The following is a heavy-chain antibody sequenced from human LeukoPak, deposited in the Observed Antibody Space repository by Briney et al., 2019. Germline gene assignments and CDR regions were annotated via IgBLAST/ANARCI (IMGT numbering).Heavy chain of an antibody. CDR2: ISSASTYI. Sequence: PGGSLRLSCAPSGFTFSSYSMNWVRQASGKGLEWVSSISSASTYIYYADSVKGRFTISRDYAKNLLYLQMNSLRVEDTAVYYCARDHGIPGSGSYKFDYWGQGTLVTVSS. CDR3: ARDHGIPGSGSYKFDY. J-gene: IGHJ4*02. D-gene: IGHD3-10*01. V-gene: IGHV3-21*06. CDR1: GFTFSSYS.